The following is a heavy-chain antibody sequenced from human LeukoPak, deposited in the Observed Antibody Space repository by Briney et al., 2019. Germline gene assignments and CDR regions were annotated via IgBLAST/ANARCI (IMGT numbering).Heavy chain of an antibody. CDR1: GFTFSNYG. V-gene: IGHV3-23*01. J-gene: IGHJ3*02. D-gene: IGHD1-26*01. Sequence: GRSLRLSCAASGFTFSNYGMSWVRQAPGKGLECVSRISGSGDNSGSGDNTYYADSVKGRFTISRDNSKNTLYLQMNSLRAEDTAVYYCAKEGSGSQGAFDIWGQGTMVTVSS. CDR3: AKEGSGSQGAFDI. CDR2: ISGSGDNSGSGDNT.